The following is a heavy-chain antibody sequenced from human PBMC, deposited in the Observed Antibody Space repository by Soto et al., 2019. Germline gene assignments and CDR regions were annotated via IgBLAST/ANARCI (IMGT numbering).Heavy chain of an antibody. D-gene: IGHD5-12*01. J-gene: IGHJ3*02. CDR2: ISGSGGST. Sequence: VQLLESGGGLVQPGGSLRLSCAASGFTFSSYDMSWVRQAPGKGLECVSGISGSGGSTYYADSVKGRFTISRDNSHNTLYLQMTSLRAEDTAVYYCAKSAAVDRVFVIWGLGTMVTVS. V-gene: IGHV3-23*01. CDR3: AKSAAVDRVFVI. CDR1: GFTFSSYD.